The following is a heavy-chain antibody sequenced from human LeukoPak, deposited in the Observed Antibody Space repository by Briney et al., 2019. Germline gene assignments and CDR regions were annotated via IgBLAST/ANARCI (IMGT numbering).Heavy chain of an antibody. V-gene: IGHV3-21*01. CDR3: ARGQWDAFDI. J-gene: IGHJ3*02. CDR1: GFTFSSYS. CDR2: ISSSSSYI. Sequence: GSLRLSCAASGFTFSSYSMNWVRQAPGKGLEWASSISSSSSYIYYADSVKGRFTISRDNAKNSLYLQMNSLRAEDTAVYYCARGQWDAFDIWGQGTMVTVSS. D-gene: IGHD6-19*01.